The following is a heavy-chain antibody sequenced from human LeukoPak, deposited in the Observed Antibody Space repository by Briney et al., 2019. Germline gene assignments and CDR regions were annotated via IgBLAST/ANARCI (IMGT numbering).Heavy chain of an antibody. V-gene: IGHV4-31*03. CDR2: IYYSGGT. J-gene: IGHJ5*02. Sequence: SETLSLTCTVSGGSISSGGYYWSWIRQHPGKGLEWIGYIYYSGGTYYNPSLKSRVTISVDTSKNQFSLKLSSVTAADTAVYYCARDSRWWFDPWGQGTLVTVSS. CDR1: GGSISSGGYY. D-gene: IGHD2-15*01. CDR3: ARDSRWWFDP.